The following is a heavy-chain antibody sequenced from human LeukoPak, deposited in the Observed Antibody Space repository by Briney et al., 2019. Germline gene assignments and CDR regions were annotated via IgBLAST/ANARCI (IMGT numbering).Heavy chain of an antibody. V-gene: IGHV3-30-3*02. CDR2: ISYDGRDK. D-gene: IGHD1-26*01. J-gene: IGHJ4*02. Sequence: PGGSLRLSCVASGFTFSSYAMQWVRQAPGKGLEWVADISYDGRDKYYADSVKGRITISRDTSKNTLYLQMNSLRAEDTAVYYCAKLGGSYLYYFDYWGQGTLVTVSS. CDR3: AKLGGSYLYYFDY. CDR1: GFTFSSYA.